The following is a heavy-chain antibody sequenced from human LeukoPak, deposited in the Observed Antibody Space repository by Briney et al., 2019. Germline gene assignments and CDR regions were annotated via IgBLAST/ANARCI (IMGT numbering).Heavy chain of an antibody. J-gene: IGHJ6*02. Sequence: ASVKVSCKVSGYTLTELSMHWVRQAPGNGLEWVGGFDPEDGETIYAQKFQGRVTMTEDTSTDTAYMELSSLRSEDTAVYYCATSIGDCSGGSCYSNYYYYGMDVWGQGTTVTVSS. CDR2: FDPEDGET. D-gene: IGHD2-15*01. CDR3: ATSIGDCSGGSCYSNYYYYGMDV. CDR1: GYTLTELS. V-gene: IGHV1-24*01.